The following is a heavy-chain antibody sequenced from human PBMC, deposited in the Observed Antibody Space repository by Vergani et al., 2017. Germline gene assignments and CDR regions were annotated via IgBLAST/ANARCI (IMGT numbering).Heavy chain of an antibody. CDR3: AREGAYYDFWSGGPLDY. J-gene: IGHJ4*02. V-gene: IGHV1-18*04. D-gene: IGHD3-3*01. CDR2: ISAYNGNT. CDR1: GYTFTSYG. Sequence: QVQLVQSGAEVKKPGASVKVSCKASGYTFTSYGISWVRQAPGQGLEWMGWISAYNGNTTYAQKLQGRVTMTTDTSTSTAYMGLRSLRSDDTAVYYCAREGAYYDFWSGGPLDYWGQGTLVTVSS.